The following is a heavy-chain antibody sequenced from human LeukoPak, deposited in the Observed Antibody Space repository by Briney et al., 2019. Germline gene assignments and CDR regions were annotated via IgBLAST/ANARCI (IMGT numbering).Heavy chain of an antibody. V-gene: IGHV3-9*01. D-gene: IGHD5-12*01. CDR2: ISWNSGSI. CDR3: AKDFGRSAYDRPFDY. J-gene: IGHJ4*02. CDR1: GFTFSSYS. Sequence: GGSLRLSCAASGFTFSSYSMNWVRQAPGKGLEWVSGISWNSGSIAYADSVKGRFTISRDNAKNSLYLQMNSLRAEDTALYYCAKDFGRSAYDRPFDYWGQGTLVTVSS.